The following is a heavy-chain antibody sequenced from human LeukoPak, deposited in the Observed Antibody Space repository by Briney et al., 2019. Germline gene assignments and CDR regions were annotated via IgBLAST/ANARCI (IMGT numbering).Heavy chain of an antibody. D-gene: IGHD6-25*01. CDR1: GFTFDDYA. V-gene: IGHV3-9*01. Sequence: GRSLRLSCAASGFTFDDYAMHWVRQAPGKGLEWVSGISWNSGSIGYADSVKGRFTISRDNAKNSLYLQMNSLRVEDTAIYYCARRGSGSAFDVWGQGTMVTVSS. CDR2: ISWNSGSI. CDR3: ARRGSGSAFDV. J-gene: IGHJ3*01.